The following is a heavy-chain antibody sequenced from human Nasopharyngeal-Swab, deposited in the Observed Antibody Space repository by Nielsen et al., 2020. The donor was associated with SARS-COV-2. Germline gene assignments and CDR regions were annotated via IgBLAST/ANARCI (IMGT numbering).Heavy chain of an antibody. D-gene: IGHD6-19*01. V-gene: IGHV4-34*01. CDR3: ARRGIAVAGVD. J-gene: IGHJ4*02. Sequence: WLRQPPGKGLEWIGEIYHSGSTNYNPSLKSRVTISVDTSKNQFSLKLSSVAAADTAVYYCARRGIAVAGVDWGQGTLVTVSS. CDR2: IYHSGST.